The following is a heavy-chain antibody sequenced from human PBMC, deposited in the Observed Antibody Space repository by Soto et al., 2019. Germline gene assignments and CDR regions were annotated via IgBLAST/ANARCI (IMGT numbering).Heavy chain of an antibody. Sequence: GGSLRLSCAASGFTFSSYGMHWVRQAPGKGLEWVAVISYDGSNKYYADSVKGRFTISRDNSKNTLYLQMNSLRAEDTAVYYCAKDDYGDYVFSTMDVWGQGTTVTVSS. CDR3: AKDDYGDYVFSTMDV. CDR1: GFTFSSYG. V-gene: IGHV3-30*18. J-gene: IGHJ6*02. D-gene: IGHD4-17*01. CDR2: ISYDGSNK.